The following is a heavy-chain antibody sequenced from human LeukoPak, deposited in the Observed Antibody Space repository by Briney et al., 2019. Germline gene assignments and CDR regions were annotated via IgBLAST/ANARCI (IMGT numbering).Heavy chain of an antibody. J-gene: IGHJ4*02. Sequence: SETLSLTCTVSGGSISSYYWSWIRQPPGKGLEWIGYIYYSGSTNYNPSLKSRVTISVDTSKNQFSLKLSSVTAADTAVYYCASSSGSGSYNVGYWGQGTLVTVSS. CDR2: IYYSGST. CDR1: GGSISSYY. V-gene: IGHV4-59*01. D-gene: IGHD3-10*01. CDR3: ASSSGSGSYNVGY.